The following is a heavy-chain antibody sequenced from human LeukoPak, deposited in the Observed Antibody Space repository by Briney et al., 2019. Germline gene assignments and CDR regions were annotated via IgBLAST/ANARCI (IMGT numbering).Heavy chain of an antibody. V-gene: IGHV1-69*04. D-gene: IGHD6-13*01. CDR3: AREWRLIAAANWFDP. J-gene: IGHJ5*02. CDR2: IIPIHGIA. CDR1: GGTFSSYA. Sequence: SVKVSCKASGGTFSSYAISWVRQAPGQGLEWMGRIIPIHGIANYAQKFQGRVTITADKSTSTAYMGLSSLRSEDTAVYYCAREWRLIAAANWFDPWGQGTLVTVSS.